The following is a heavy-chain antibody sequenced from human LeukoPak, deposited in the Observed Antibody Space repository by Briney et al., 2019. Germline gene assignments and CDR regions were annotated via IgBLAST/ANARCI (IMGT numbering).Heavy chain of an antibody. Sequence: GVSVKVSCKASGYTFTNYALHWVRQAPGQRLEWMGWINAGNGNTKYSQKFQGRVTITRDTSASTVYMEVSSLRSEDTAVYYCARAPGGDYWGQGTLVTVSS. D-gene: IGHD3-16*01. CDR2: INAGNGNT. V-gene: IGHV1-3*01. J-gene: IGHJ4*02. CDR1: GYTFTNYA. CDR3: ARAPGGDY.